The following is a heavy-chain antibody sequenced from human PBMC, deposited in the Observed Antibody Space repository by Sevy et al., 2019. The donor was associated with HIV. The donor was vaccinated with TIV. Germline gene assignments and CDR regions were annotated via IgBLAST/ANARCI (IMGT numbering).Heavy chain of an antibody. D-gene: IGHD3-22*01. V-gene: IGHV1-24*01. CDR2: FDPEDDET. CDR3: ATTKDYYYSSGSPFDY. CDR1: GYTLSELS. J-gene: IGHJ4*01. Sequence: ASVKVSCMVSGYTLSELSMHWVRQAPGKGLEWMGSFDPEDDETIYAQKFQGRVTMTEDTSTDTAYMELNNLRSEDTAVYYCATTKDYYYSSGSPFDYWGHGTLVTVSS.